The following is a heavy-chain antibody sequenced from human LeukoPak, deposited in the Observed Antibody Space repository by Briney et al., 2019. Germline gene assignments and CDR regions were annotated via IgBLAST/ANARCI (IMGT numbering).Heavy chain of an antibody. Sequence: GESLKISCKASEYSFTSYWIGWVRQMPGKGLEWVGNIQPGNPEIRYSPSFQGQVTLSADKSISTAYLQWSSLKASDTAMYYCARHVRNRFLEWLLIDWGQGTLVTVSS. V-gene: IGHV5-51*01. CDR3: ARHVRNRFLEWLLID. CDR2: IQPGNPEI. CDR1: EYSFTSYW. D-gene: IGHD3-3*01. J-gene: IGHJ4*02.